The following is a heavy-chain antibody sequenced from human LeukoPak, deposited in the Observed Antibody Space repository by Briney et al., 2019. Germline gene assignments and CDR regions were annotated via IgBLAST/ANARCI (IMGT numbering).Heavy chain of an antibody. J-gene: IGHJ6*03. CDR1: GYSISSGYY. V-gene: IGHV4-38-2*02. CDR3: ARAPYLLAGYYMDV. Sequence: SETLSLTCSVSGYSISSGYYWGWIRQPPGKGLEWIGSIYHSGSTYYNPSLKSRVTISVDTSKNQFSLKLSSVTAADTAVYYCARAPYLLAGYYMDVWGKGTTVTVSS. CDR2: IYHSGST. D-gene: IGHD3-3*01.